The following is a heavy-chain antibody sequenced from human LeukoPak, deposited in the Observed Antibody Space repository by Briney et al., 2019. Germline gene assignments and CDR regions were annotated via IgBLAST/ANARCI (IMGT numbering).Heavy chain of an antibody. CDR2: ITDSGVST. CDR3: ASRHCSGENCYAGPLDF. Sequence: GGSLRLSCAASGFTFSSYGMNWVRQAPGKGLEWVSAITDSGVSTYYADSVKGRFTVSSDVSKNTLYLQMNNLRGEDTAVYYCASRHCSGENCYAGPLDFWGQGIQVTVSS. V-gene: IGHV3-23*01. D-gene: IGHD2-8*02. CDR1: GFTFSSYG. J-gene: IGHJ4*02.